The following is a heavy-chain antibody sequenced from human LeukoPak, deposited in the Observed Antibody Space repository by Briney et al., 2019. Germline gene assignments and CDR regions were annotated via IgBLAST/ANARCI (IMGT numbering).Heavy chain of an antibody. CDR2: INPNSGGT. CDR1: GGTFSSYA. D-gene: IGHD4-17*01. CDR3: ARAGSNYGDCVF. Sequence: ASVKVSCKASGGTFSSYAISWVRQAPGQGLEWMGWINPNSGGTNYAQKFQGRVTMTRDTSISTAYMELSRLRSDDTAVYYCARAGSNYGDCVFWGQGTLVTVSS. J-gene: IGHJ4*02. V-gene: IGHV1-2*02.